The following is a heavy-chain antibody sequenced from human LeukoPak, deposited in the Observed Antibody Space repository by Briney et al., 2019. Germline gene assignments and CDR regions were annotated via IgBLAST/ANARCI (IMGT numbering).Heavy chain of an antibody. Sequence: GGSLRLSCAASGFTFSSYSMNWVRQAPGKGLEWVSSISSSSSYIYYANSVKGRFTISRDNAKDTLYLQVNSLRAEDTAVYYCAITVDCRATTDCYSYFHHWGQGTLVTVSS. J-gene: IGHJ1*01. CDR1: GFTFSSYS. D-gene: IGHD2-21*02. V-gene: IGHV3-21*01. CDR3: AITVDCRATTDCYSYFHH. CDR2: ISSSSSYI.